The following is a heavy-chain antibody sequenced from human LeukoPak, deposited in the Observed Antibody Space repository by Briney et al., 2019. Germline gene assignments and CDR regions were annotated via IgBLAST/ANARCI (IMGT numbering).Heavy chain of an antibody. D-gene: IGHD4-17*01. CDR1: GYTFTSYG. Sequence: ASVKVSCKASGYTFTSYGISWVRQAPGQGLEWMGWISAYNGNTNYAQKLQGRVTMTTDTSTSTAYMELRSLRSDDTAVYYCARDTNADYGDYTRPYYLAYWGQGTLVTVSS. V-gene: IGHV1-18*01. CDR2: ISAYNGNT. CDR3: ARDTNADYGDYTRPYYLAY. J-gene: IGHJ4*02.